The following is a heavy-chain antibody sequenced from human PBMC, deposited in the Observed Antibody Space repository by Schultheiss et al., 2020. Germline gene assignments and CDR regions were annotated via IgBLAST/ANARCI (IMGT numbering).Heavy chain of an antibody. Sequence: SETLSLTCTVSGGSISSSIYYWGWIRQPPGKGLEWIGSIYYSGSTYYNPSLKSRVTISVDTSKNQFSLKLSSVTAADTAVYYCASDDYGDRYFDYWGQGTLVTVSS. J-gene: IGHJ4*02. CDR1: GGSISSSIYY. V-gene: IGHV4-39*01. D-gene: IGHD4-17*01. CDR3: ASDDYGDRYFDY. CDR2: IYYSGST.